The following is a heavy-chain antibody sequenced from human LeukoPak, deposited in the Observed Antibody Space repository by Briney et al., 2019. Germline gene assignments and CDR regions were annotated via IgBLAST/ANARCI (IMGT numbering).Heavy chain of an antibody. D-gene: IGHD2-15*01. J-gene: IGHJ4*02. V-gene: IGHV1-8*01. CDR2: VNPNSGNT. CDR3: AVVVVAATFDY. CDR1: GYTFTSYD. Sequence: ASVKVSCKTSGYTFTSYDLNWVRQATGQGLEWMGWVNPNSGNTGYAQKFQGRVTMTEDTSTDTAYMELSSLRSEDTAVYYCAVVVVAATFDYWGQGTLVTVSS.